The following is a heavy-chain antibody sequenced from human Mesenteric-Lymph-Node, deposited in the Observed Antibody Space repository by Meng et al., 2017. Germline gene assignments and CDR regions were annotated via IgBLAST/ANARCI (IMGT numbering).Heavy chain of an antibody. Sequence: ESLKISCACSGFTFDDYAMHRVRQAPGKGLEWVSAMSCSGGSTYFADSVKGRFTISRDNSKNTLDLQMNSLRAEDTAVYYCAKPILTIAAHRSGSFDYWGQGTLVTVSS. CDR3: AKPILTIAAHRSGSFDY. V-gene: IGHV3-23*01. CDR2: MSCSGGST. CDR1: GFTFDDYA. J-gene: IGHJ4*02. D-gene: IGHD6-6*01.